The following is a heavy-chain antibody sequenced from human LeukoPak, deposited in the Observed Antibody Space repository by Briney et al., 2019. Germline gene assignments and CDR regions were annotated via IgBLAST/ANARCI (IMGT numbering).Heavy chain of an antibody. CDR2: INPNSGGT. CDR1: GYTFTGYY. J-gene: IGHJ4*02. V-gene: IGHV1-2*06. Sequence: ASVKVSCKAPGYTFTGYYIHWVRQAPGQGLEWMGRINPNSGGTNYVQKFQGRVTMTRDTSISTAYMELSRLRSDDTAVYYCARVGGYSGYNFDYWGQGTLVTVSS. D-gene: IGHD5-12*01. CDR3: ARVGGYSGYNFDY.